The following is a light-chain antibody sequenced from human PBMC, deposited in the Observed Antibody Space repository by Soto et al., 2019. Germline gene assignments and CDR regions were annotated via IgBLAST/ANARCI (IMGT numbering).Light chain of an antibody. Sequence: QSVLTQPASVSGSPGQSITISCTGTSSDIGSYNLVSWYQQHPGKAPKLMIYEGTKRPSGVSNRFSGSKSGNTASLTISGLQAEDEADYYCCAYAGSNTLYVFGTGTKAPS. V-gene: IGLV2-23*01. J-gene: IGLJ1*01. CDR2: EGT. CDR1: SSDIGSYNL. CDR3: CAYAGSNTLYV.